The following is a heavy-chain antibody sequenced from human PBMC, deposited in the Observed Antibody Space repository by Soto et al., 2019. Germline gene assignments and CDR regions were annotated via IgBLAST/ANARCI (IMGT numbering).Heavy chain of an antibody. CDR3: ARVRRIAAAGNYYYYGMDV. J-gene: IGHJ6*02. D-gene: IGHD6-13*01. CDR2: INHSGST. Sequence: SETLSLTCAVYGGSFSGYYWSWIRQPPGKGLEWIGEINHSGSTNYNPSLKSRVTISVDTSKNQFSLKLSSVTAADTAVYYCARVRRIAAAGNYYYYGMDVWCQGTTVT. V-gene: IGHV4-34*01. CDR1: GGSFSGYY.